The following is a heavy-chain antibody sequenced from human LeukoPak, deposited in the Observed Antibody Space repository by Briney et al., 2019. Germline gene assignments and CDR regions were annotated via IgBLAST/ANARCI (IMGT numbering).Heavy chain of an antibody. CDR1: GFTFSSYA. CDR2: ISSNGGST. Sequence: PGGSLRLSCSASGFTFSSYAMHWVRPAPGKGLEYVSAISSNGGSTYYADSVKGRFTISRDNSKNTLYLQMSSLRAEDTAVYYCVKDVGVVVAAYYFDYWGQGTLVTVSS. V-gene: IGHV3-64D*06. CDR3: VKDVGVVVAAYYFDY. J-gene: IGHJ4*02. D-gene: IGHD2-15*01.